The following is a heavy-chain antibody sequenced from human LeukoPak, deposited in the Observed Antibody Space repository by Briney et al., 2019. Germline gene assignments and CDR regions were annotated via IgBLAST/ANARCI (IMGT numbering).Heavy chain of an antibody. Sequence: SETLSLTCAVYGGSFSDYYWTWIRQSPGKGLEGMGEINHSGSTNYNPSPTSRGVMSIETSKTQFSLKLTSVTAADTGVYYCAREGATVAGKTSLDYWGQGTPVTVSS. V-gene: IGHV4-34*01. J-gene: IGHJ4*02. CDR1: GGSFSDYY. CDR3: AREGATVAGKTSLDY. CDR2: INHSGST. D-gene: IGHD6-19*01.